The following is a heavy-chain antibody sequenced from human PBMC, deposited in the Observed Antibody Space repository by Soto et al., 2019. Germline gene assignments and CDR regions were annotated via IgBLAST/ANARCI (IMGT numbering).Heavy chain of an antibody. V-gene: IGHV4-34*01. J-gene: IGHJ4*02. CDR2: INHSGST. D-gene: IGHD6-13*01. Sequence: SETLSLTCAVYGGSFSGYYWSWIRQPPGKGLEWIGEINHSGSTNYNPSLKSRVNISVDTSKNQFSLKLSSVTASDTAVYFCARGAADIAAAGTTPYFDYWGQGTLVTVSS. CDR3: ARGAADIAAAGTTPYFDY. CDR1: GGSFSGYY.